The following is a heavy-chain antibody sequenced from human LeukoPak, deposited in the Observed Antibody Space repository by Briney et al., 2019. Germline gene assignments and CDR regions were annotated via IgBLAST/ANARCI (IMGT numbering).Heavy chain of an antibody. CDR3: ARAPTVLVGYCSSSSRQADY. CDR1: GFTFRSYS. V-gene: IGHV3-21*01. D-gene: IGHD2-2*01. J-gene: IGHJ4*02. Sequence: GGSLRLSCAASGFTFRSYSMNWVRQAPGKGLEWVSAIDPSSTYIYYADSVKGRFTISRDNAENSLYLQMNSLRVEDTAVYYCARAPTVLVGYCSSSSRQADYWGQGTLVTVSS. CDR2: IDPSSTYI.